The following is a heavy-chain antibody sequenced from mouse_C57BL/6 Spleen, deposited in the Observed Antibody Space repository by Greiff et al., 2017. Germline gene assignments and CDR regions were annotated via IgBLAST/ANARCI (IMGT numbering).Heavy chain of an antibody. J-gene: IGHJ3*01. CDR1: GFTFSSYA. D-gene: IGHD1-1*01. CDR3: TREGNYGPFAY. CDR2: ISSGGDYI. Sequence: EVMLVESGEGLVKPGGSLKLSCAASGFTFSSYAMSWVRQTPEQRLEWVAYISSGGDYIYYADTVKGRFTISRDNARNTLYLQMSSVKSEDTSMYYYTREGNYGPFAYWGQGTLVTVSA. V-gene: IGHV5-9-1*02.